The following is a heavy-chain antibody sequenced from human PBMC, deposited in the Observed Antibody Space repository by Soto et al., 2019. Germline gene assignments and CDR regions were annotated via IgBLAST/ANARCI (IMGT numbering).Heavy chain of an antibody. CDR3: ARAPGFYGDFFDY. J-gene: IGHJ4*02. Sequence: PGGSLRLSCAASGFTFSHFAMHWVRQAPGEGQGLRRGLEWVSYINRDGGSTGYADSVKGRFTISRDNAKNSLYLQMNSLRAEDTALYYCARAPGFYGDFFDYWGQGSLVTVSS. CDR2: INRDGGST. V-gene: IGHV3-20*04. CDR1: GFTFSHFA. D-gene: IGHD4-17*01.